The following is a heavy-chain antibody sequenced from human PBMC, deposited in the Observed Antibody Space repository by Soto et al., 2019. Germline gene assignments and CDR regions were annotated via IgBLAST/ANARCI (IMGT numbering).Heavy chain of an antibody. V-gene: IGHV1-8*01. J-gene: IGHJ5*02. CDR3: ARGVDYYGSGSYYTHKGWFDP. CDR2: MNPNSGNT. Sequence: QVQLVQSGAEVKKPGASVKVSCKASGYTFTSYDINWVRQATGQGLEWMGWMNPNSGNTGYAQKFQGRVTMTRNTSISTAYMELSSLRSEDTAVYHCARGVDYYGSGSYYTHKGWFDPWGQGTLVTVSS. D-gene: IGHD3-10*01. CDR1: GYTFTSYD.